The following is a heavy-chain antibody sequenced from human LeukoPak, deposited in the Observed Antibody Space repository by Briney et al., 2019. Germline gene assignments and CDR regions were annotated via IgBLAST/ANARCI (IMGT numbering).Heavy chain of an antibody. J-gene: IGHJ4*02. CDR1: RAYLTTTGSY. D-gene: IGHD1-26*01. CDR3: ARRVIVGATMFDY. CDR2: VYYSEKT. V-gene: IGHV4-39*01. Sequence: PSETLSLTCTVARAYLTTTGSYWGWIRQSPGKGLEWIGSVYYSEKTSYNPSLKSRLTISVDPSKNQFSLKLSSVTAADTAVYYCARRVIVGATMFDYWGQGTLDSVSS.